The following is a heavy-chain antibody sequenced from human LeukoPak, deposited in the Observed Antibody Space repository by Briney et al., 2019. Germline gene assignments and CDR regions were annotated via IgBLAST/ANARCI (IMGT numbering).Heavy chain of an antibody. V-gene: IGHV3-9*01. D-gene: IGHD2-8*01. CDR3: AKDRGEYCTNGVCYLFDY. CDR1: GFTFDDYA. Sequence: PGRSLRLSCAASGFTFDDYAMHWVRQAPGKGLEWVSGISWNSGSIGYADSVKGRITISRDNAKNSLYLQMNSLRAEDTALYYCAKDRGEYCTNGVCYLFDYLFQGTLVTVSS. J-gene: IGHJ4*02. CDR2: ISWNSGSI.